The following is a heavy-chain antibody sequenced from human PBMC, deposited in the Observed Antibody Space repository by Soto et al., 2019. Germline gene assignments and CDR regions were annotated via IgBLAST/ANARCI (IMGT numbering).Heavy chain of an antibody. CDR2: INPSGGRT. J-gene: IGHJ4*02. CDR3: AGLYHYDSSGYYDY. Sequence: ASVKFSCKACGYTFTTYYIHWVRQAPGQGLEWMGIINPSGGRTTYAQKFQGRVTMTRDTSTSTFHMELSSLTSEDTAAYYCAGLYHYDSSGYYDYWGQGTLVTVSS. CDR1: GYTFTTYY. D-gene: IGHD3-22*01. V-gene: IGHV1-46*01.